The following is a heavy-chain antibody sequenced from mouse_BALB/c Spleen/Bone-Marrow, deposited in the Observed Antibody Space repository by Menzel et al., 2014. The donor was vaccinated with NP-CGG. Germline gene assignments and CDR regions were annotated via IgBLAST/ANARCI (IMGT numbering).Heavy chain of an antibody. CDR3: AGVTTDWYFDV. D-gene: IGHD1-1*01. Sequence: VQLKESGPELVKPGASVKISCKASGYSFTGYFMNWVMQSHGKSLEWIGRINPYNGDTFYNQKFKGKATLTVDKSSSTAHMERRSLAAEDSAVYYCAGVTTDWYFDVRGAGTTVTVSS. V-gene: IGHV1-20*02. J-gene: IGHJ1*01. CDR2: INPYNGDT. CDR1: GYSFTGYF.